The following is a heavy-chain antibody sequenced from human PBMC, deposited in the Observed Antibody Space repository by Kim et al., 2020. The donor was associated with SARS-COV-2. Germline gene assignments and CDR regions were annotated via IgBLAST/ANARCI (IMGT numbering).Heavy chain of an antibody. CDR2: ISDTGGST. CDR3: AKDRSGGAYFDY. V-gene: IGHV3-23*01. Sequence: GGSLRLSCAASGFIFSAYDMRWVRQAPGKGLEWVSAISDTGGSTHYAGSVKGRFTISRDNSKNTLYLQMNSLRAEDTAVYYCAKDRSGGAYFDYWGQGTLVTVS. J-gene: IGHJ4*02. D-gene: IGHD2-8*02. CDR1: GFIFSAYD.